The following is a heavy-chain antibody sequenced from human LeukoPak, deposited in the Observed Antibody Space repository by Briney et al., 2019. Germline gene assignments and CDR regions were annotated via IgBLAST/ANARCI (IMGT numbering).Heavy chain of an antibody. V-gene: IGHV3-49*04. CDR3: ARGNGANSVGVTY. J-gene: IGHJ4*02. CDR1: GFTFADYA. CDR2: IRGKAYGGTA. D-gene: IGHD4/OR15-4a*01. Sequence: PGRSLRLSCTVSGFTFADYAMAWVRQPPGKGLEWVGFIRGKAYGGTAEYATSVKDRFTIGRDDSKSIAYLQMSSLKTEDTAVYYCARGNGANSVGVTYWGQGTLVTVSS.